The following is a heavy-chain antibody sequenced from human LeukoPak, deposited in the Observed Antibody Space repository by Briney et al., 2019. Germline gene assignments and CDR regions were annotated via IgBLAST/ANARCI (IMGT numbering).Heavy chain of an antibody. V-gene: IGHV4-34*01. J-gene: IGHJ4*02. CDR3: ARESAPSNCSSTSCYYDY. Sequence: SETLSLTCAVYGGSFSGDSWSWIRQSPGKGLEWIGEINHSGSTNYNPSLKSRVTISLDTSKNQFSLKLSSVTAADTAVYYCARESAPSNCSSTSCYYDYWGQGTLVTVSS. CDR2: INHSGST. CDR1: GGSFSGDS. D-gene: IGHD2-2*01.